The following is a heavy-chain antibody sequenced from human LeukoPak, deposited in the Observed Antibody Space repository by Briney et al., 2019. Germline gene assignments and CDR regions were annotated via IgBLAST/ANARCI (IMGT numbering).Heavy chain of an antibody. V-gene: IGHV4-34*01. J-gene: IGHJ5*02. CDR3: ARFRITMIVRPYNWFDP. CDR1: GGSFSGYY. D-gene: IGHD3-22*01. CDR2: INHSGST. Sequence: SETLSLTCAVYGGSFSGYYWSWIRQPPGKGLEWVGEINHSGSTNYNPSLKSRVTISVDTSKNQFSLKLSSVTAADTAVYYCARFRITMIVRPYNWFDPWGQGTLVTVSS.